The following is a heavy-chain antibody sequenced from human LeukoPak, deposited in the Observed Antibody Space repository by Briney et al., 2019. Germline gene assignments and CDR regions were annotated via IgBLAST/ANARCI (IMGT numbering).Heavy chain of an antibody. D-gene: IGHD2-21*01. CDR3: VRGDWYFES. CDR1: GFNFGDSR. CDR2: INRDGTEK. J-gene: IGHJ4*02. Sequence: PGGSLRLSCATSGFNFGDSRVTWVRQAPGKGLQWVANINRDGTEKHFLDSVEGRFTISRDNAKKSLYLQMSSLRPQDTAVYFCVRGDWYFESWGQGTRVTVSS. V-gene: IGHV3-7*04.